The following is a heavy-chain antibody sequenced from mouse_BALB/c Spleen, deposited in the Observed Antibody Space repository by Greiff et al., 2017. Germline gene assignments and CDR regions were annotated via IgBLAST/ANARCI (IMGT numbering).Heavy chain of an antibody. V-gene: IGHV14-1*02. D-gene: IGHD2-10*02. J-gene: IGHJ2*01. CDR2: IDPENGNT. Sequence: VQLQQSGPELVKPGASVKISCKASGYTFTDYYMHWVKQRPEQGLEWIGWIDPENGNTIYDPKFQGKASITADTSSNTAYLQLSSLTSEDTAVYYCAMYGNYGGYWGQGTTLTVSS. CDR3: AMYGNYGGY. CDR1: GYTFTDYY.